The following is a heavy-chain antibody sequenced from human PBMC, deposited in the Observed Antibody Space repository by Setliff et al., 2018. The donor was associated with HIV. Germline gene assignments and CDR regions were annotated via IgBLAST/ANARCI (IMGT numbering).Heavy chain of an antibody. CDR1: GDSITSYF. D-gene: IGHD3-22*01. Sequence: ASETLSLTCSVYGDSITSYFWSWIRQSPGRGLEWIGYVRYSGNTNYNPSLKSRVAISVDTSNQFSLRLTSVTPADTAVYYCTRGRSMPTLTTWGQGALVTVSS. V-gene: IGHV4-59*01. J-gene: IGHJ4*02. CDR2: VRYSGNT. CDR3: TRGRSMPTLTT.